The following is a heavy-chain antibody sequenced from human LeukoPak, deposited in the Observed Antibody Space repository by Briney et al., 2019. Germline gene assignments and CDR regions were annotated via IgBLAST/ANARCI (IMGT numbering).Heavy chain of an antibody. CDR3: ARAGELEGFDY. V-gene: IGHV3-21*01. J-gene: IGHJ4*02. CDR2: ISSSSSYI. D-gene: IGHD1-7*01. Sequence: GRSLRLSCAASGFTFSSYSMNWVRQAPGKGLEWVSSISSSSSYIYYADSVKGRFTISRDNAKNSLYLQMNSLRAEDTAVYYCARAGELEGFDYWGQGTLVTVSS. CDR1: GFTFSSYS.